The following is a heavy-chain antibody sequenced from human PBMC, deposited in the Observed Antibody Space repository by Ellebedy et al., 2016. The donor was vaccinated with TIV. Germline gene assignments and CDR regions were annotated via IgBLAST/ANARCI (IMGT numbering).Heavy chain of an antibody. CDR1: GYTFTDYY. Sequence: ASVKVSCKASGYTFTDYYIHWVRPAPGQGLEWMGWINTKSGYTKYAQKFQGRITLTRDTSVSTVFMELSNLRSEDTAVYYCATLGLCSGISCPNVAFDIWGQGTMVTVSS. CDR2: INTKSGYT. D-gene: IGHD2-2*01. J-gene: IGHJ3*02. V-gene: IGHV1-2*02. CDR3: ATLGLCSGISCPNVAFDI.